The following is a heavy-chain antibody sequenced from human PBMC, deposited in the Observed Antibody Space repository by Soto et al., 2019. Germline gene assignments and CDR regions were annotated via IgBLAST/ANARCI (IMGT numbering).Heavy chain of an antibody. CDR3: ARDRQYCSSTSCARGYYYGMDV. CDR1: GGSISSGGYY. Sequence: SETLSLTCTVSGGSISSGGYYWSWIRQHPGKGLEGIGYIYYSGSTYYNPSLKSRVTISVDTSKNQFSLKLSSVTAADTAVYYCARDRQYCSSTSCARGYYYGMDVWGQGTTVTVSS. CDR2: IYYSGST. J-gene: IGHJ6*02. D-gene: IGHD2-2*01. V-gene: IGHV4-31*03.